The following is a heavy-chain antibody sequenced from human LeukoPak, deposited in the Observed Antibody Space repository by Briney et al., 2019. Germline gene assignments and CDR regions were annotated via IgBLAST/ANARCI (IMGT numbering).Heavy chain of an antibody. V-gene: IGHV3-7*01. J-gene: IGHJ6*02. CDR2: IKQDGSEK. D-gene: IGHD3-22*01. CDR3: ARDKVAWYYDSSGYYEYYYYGMDV. CDR1: GFTFSSYW. Sequence: GGSLRLSCAASGFTFSSYWMSWVRQAPGKGLEWVANIKQDGSEKYYVDSVKGRFTISRDNAKNSLYLQMNSLRAEDTAVYYCARDKVAWYYDSSGYYEYYYYGMDVWGQGTTVTVSS.